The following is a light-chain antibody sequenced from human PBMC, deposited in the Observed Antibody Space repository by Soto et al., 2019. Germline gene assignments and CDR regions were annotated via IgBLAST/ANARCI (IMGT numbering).Light chain of an antibody. V-gene: IGKV3-15*01. CDR3: QHSKYWLST. CDR2: GAS. J-gene: IGKJ1*01. CDR1: QIVSSY. Sequence: EIGMTQYTKPMSVSXXERATLSCIAGQIVSSYLAWYQHIPGQAPTLLIFGASTRATGIPARFSGSGSGTKFTLTIISLQSEDFAVYYCQHSKYWLSTFGQGTILDIK.